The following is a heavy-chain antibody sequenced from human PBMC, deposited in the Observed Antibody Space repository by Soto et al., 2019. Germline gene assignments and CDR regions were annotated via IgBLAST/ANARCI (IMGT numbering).Heavy chain of an antibody. D-gene: IGHD1-1*01. CDR3: VEGWNDF. CDR2: IKSRSEGGAR. Sequence: EVKVVESGGNLVKPGGSLRLSCETSGFMFSSAWMSWVRQAQGKGLEWVGRIKSRSEGGARDYAAPVKGRFNISRDDSKNMVYLQMDSLRAEDTAVYYCVEGWNDFWGPGTLVTVSS. V-gene: IGHV3-15*01. J-gene: IGHJ4*02. CDR1: GFMFSSAW.